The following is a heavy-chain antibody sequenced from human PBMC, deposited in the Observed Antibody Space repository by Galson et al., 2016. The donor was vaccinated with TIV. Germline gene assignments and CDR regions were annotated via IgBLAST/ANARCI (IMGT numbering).Heavy chain of an antibody. J-gene: IGHJ4*02. V-gene: IGHV1-2*04. CDR2: IDPDSGGT. CDR3: ARGGRDSGYNL. CDR1: GYTFTTYY. Sequence: SVKVSCKASGYTFTTYYIHWVRQAPGQGLEWMGWIDPDSGGTHHAQEFHDWVTLSRDTSTSPAYMEVRRLKSDATALYYCARGGRDSGYNLWGQGTLVTVSS. D-gene: IGHD5-12*01.